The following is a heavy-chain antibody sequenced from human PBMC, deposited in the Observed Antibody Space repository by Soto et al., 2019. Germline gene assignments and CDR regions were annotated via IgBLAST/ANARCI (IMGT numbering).Heavy chain of an antibody. CDR1: GGSISSYY. Sequence: SETLSLTCTVSGGSISSYYWSWIRQPPGKGLEWIGYIYYSGSTNYNPSLKSRLTISVDTSKNQFSLKLSSVTAADTAVYYCARRDGSGYFAFDYWGQGTLVTVSS. V-gene: IGHV4-59*08. J-gene: IGHJ4*02. CDR3: ARRDGSGYFAFDY. CDR2: IYYSGST. D-gene: IGHD3-3*01.